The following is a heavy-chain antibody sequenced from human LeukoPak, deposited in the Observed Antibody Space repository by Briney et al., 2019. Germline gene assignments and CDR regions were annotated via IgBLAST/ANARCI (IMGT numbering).Heavy chain of an antibody. J-gene: IGHJ4*02. V-gene: IGHV3-21*01. D-gene: IGHD2-2*01. CDR2: ISSSSSYI. Sequence: GGSLRLSCAASGFTFSSYSMNWVRQAPGKGLEWVSSISSSSSYIYYADSVKGRFTISRDNAKNSLYLQMNSLRAEDTAVYYCARASLPAATYYFDYWGQGTLVTVSS. CDR3: ARASLPAATYYFDY. CDR1: GFTFSSYS.